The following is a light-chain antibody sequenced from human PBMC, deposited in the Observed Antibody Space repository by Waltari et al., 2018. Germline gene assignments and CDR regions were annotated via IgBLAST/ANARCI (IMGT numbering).Light chain of an antibody. CDR3: CSYAGSYTFGWV. J-gene: IGLJ3*02. V-gene: IGLV2-11*01. CDR2: DVN. Sequence: QSALPQPRSVPGPPGQSVPISCTGTTSDVGPHNFVSWYQRHPGKPPKLIIYDVNTRPSGVPDRFSGSKSGNTASLTISGLLAEDEADYYCCSYAGSYTFGWVFGGGTQLTVL. CDR1: TSDVGPHNF.